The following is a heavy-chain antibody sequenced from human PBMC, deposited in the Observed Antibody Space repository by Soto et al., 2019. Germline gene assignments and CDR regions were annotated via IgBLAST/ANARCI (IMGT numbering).Heavy chain of an antibody. D-gene: IGHD5-12*01. CDR2: IIPIFGTP. J-gene: IGHJ4*02. Sequence: GASVKVSCKASGVTFSRQDMRWVRQAPGQGLERMVGIIPIFGTPQYAEKFQDRVTITADESTSTAYMELSSLTSEETAVYYCATNEGRDGYSFDYWCQGTLVTVSS. CDR3: ATNEGRDGYSFDY. V-gene: IGHV1-69*13. CDR1: GVTFSRQD.